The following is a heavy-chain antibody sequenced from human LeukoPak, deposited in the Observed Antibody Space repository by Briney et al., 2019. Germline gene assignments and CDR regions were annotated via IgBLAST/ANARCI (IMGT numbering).Heavy chain of an antibody. CDR3: ARARDCGSTNCFSDI. J-gene: IGHJ3*02. Sequence: SETLSLTCTVSGDSISIYYWSWIRQPAGKGLEWIGRIQASGTSGNTNYNPSLKSRVTMSVDTSKNQFSLKLSSMTAADTAVYYCARARDCGSTNCFSDIWGQGTMVTVSS. CDR1: GDSISIYY. D-gene: IGHD2-2*01. V-gene: IGHV4-4*07. CDR2: IQASGTSGNT.